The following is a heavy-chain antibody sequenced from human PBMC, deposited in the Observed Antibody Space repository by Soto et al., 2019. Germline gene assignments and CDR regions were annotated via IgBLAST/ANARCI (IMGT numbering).Heavy chain of an antibody. CDR2: ISSTSRTI. J-gene: IGHJ6*02. Sequence: GSLRLSCVVSGFTFSSYSMNWVRQTPGKGLEWLSYISSTSRTIYHADSVKGRFTISRDNAKNSLYLQMNSLRDEDTAVYYCARDFDCADGVCYTGYYYFGLDVWGQGTTVTVSS. CDR3: ARDFDCADGVCYTGYYYFGLDV. V-gene: IGHV3-48*02. D-gene: IGHD2-8*01. CDR1: GFTFSSYS.